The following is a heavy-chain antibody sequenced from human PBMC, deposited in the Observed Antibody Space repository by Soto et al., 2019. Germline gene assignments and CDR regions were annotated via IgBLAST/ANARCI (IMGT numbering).Heavy chain of an antibody. J-gene: IGHJ3*02. Sequence: QVQLVQSGAEVKKPGSSVKVSCKASGGTFSSYAISWVRQAPGQGLEWMGGIIPIFGTANYAQKFQGRVTITADESTSTAYMELSSLRSEDTAVYYCARDWSGGNSFANAFDIWGQGKMVTVSS. CDR1: GGTFSSYA. CDR2: IIPIFGTA. D-gene: IGHD2-21*02. V-gene: IGHV1-69*01. CDR3: ARDWSGGNSFANAFDI.